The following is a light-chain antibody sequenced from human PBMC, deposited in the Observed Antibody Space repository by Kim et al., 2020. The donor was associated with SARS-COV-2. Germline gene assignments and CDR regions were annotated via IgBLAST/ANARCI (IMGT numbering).Light chain of an antibody. Sequence: QSVLTQPPSASGTPGQRVTISCSGSSSNIGSNYVYWYQQLPGTAPKLLIYRNNQRPSGVPDRLSGSKSGTSASLAISGLRSEDEADYYCAAWDDSLSVWVFGGGTQLTVL. J-gene: IGLJ3*02. V-gene: IGLV1-47*01. CDR3: AAWDDSLSVWV. CDR2: RNN. CDR1: SSNIGSNY.